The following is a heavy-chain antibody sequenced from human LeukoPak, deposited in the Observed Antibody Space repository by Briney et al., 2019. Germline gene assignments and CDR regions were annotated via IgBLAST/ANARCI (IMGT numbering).Heavy chain of an antibody. CDR3: ARGNTAMVRDFDY. D-gene: IGHD5-18*01. Sequence: SETLSLTCAVYGGSFSGYYWSWIRQPPGKGLEWIGEINHSGSTNYNPSLKSRVTISVDTSKNQFSLKLSSVTAADTAVYYCARGNTAMVRDFDYWGQGTLVTVSS. CDR2: INHSGST. J-gene: IGHJ4*02. V-gene: IGHV4-34*01. CDR1: GGSFSGYY.